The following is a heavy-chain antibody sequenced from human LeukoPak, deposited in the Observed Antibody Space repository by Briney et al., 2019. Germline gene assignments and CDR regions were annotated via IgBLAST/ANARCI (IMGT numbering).Heavy chain of an antibody. CDR1: GFTFSSYS. J-gene: IGHJ4*02. V-gene: IGHV3-48*01. CDR2: ISSSSSTI. Sequence: PGGSLRLSCAASGFTFSSYSMNWVRQAPGKGLEWVSYISSSSSTIYYADSVKGRFTISRDNSKNTLYLQMNSLRAEDTAVYYCARGEYYFDYWGQGTLVTVSS. D-gene: IGHD3-10*01. CDR3: ARGEYYFDY.